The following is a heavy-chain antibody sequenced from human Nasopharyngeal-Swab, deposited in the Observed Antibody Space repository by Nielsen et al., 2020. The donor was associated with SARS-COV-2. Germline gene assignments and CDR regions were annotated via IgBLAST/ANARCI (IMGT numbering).Heavy chain of an antibody. CDR1: GGTFSSYA. V-gene: IGHV1-69*04. J-gene: IGHJ6*02. CDR3: ARVSGYGSGSYYNAVFYYYGMDV. CDR2: IIPILGIA. Sequence: SVKVSCKASGGTFSSYAISWVRQAPGQGLEWMGRIIPILGIANYAQKFQGRVTITADKSMSTAYMELSSLRSEDTAVYYCARVSGYGSGSYYNAVFYYYGMDVWGQGTTVTVSS. D-gene: IGHD3-10*01.